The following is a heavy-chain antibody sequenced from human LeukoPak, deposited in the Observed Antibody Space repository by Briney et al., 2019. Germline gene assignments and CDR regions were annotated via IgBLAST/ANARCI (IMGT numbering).Heavy chain of an antibody. J-gene: IGHJ5*02. CDR1: GYTFTSYG. Sequence: ASVKVSCKASGYTFTSYGISWVRQAPGQGLERMGWISAYNGNTNYAQKLQGRVTMTTDTSTSTAYMELRSLRSDDTAVYYCAKNLAAAGTNWFDPWGQGTLVTVSS. V-gene: IGHV1-18*01. D-gene: IGHD6-13*01. CDR3: AKNLAAAGTNWFDP. CDR2: ISAYNGNT.